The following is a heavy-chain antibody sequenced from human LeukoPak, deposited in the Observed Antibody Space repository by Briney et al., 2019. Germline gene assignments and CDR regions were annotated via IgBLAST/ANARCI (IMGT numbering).Heavy chain of an antibody. V-gene: IGHV1-18*01. Sequence: ASVKVSCKASGYTFTSYGISWVRQAPGQGLEWMGWISAYNGNTNYAQKFQGRVTITADKSTSAAYMELSSLRSEDTAVYYCARAQAGYYYYYYMDVWGKGTTVTVSS. J-gene: IGHJ6*03. CDR3: ARAQAGYYYYYYMDV. D-gene: IGHD6-19*01. CDR2: ISAYNGNT. CDR1: GYTFTSYG.